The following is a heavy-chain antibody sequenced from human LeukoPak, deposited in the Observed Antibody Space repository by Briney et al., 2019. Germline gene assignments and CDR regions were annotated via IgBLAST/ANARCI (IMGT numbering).Heavy chain of an antibody. D-gene: IGHD2-2*01. Sequence: GRSLRLSCAASGFTFSSYAMSWVRQAPGKGLEWVSAISGSGGSTYYADSVKGRFTISRDNSKNTLYLQMNSLRAEDTAVYYCAKDEDIVVVPAATGPYFDYWGQGTLVTVSS. V-gene: IGHV3-23*01. CDR1: GFTFSSYA. CDR2: ISGSGGST. CDR3: AKDEDIVVVPAATGPYFDY. J-gene: IGHJ4*02.